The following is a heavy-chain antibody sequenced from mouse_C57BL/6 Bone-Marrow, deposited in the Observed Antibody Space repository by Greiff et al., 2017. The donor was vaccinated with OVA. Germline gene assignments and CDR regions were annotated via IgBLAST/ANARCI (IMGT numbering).Heavy chain of an antibody. V-gene: IGHV1-15*01. J-gene: IGHJ1*03. CDR2: IDPETGGT. CDR3: ARGTSVVATYQKDFDV. Sequence: QVQLQQSGAELVRPGASVTLSCKASGYTFTDYEMHWVKQTPVHGLEWIGAIDPETGGTAYNQKFKGKAILTVDKSSSTAYMQLSSLTSEDSAVYYCARGTSVVATYQKDFDVWGTGTTVTVSS. CDR1: GYTFTDYE. D-gene: IGHD1-1*01.